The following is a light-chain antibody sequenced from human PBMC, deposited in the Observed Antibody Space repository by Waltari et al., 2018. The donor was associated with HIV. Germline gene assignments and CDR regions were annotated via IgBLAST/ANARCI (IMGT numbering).Light chain of an antibody. Sequence: VVTQEPSLTVSQGRSVILTSASSAGVVNLCPCTYWFHQRPGQAPKSLIFDSNNRYSWTPARFTGSFLGGKAALTLTGAQPEDDADYYCLLSYDGDVVFGGGTKLTVL. CDR2: DSN. CDR1: AGVVNLCPC. V-gene: IGLV7-46*01. J-gene: IGLJ2*01. CDR3: LLSYDGDVV.